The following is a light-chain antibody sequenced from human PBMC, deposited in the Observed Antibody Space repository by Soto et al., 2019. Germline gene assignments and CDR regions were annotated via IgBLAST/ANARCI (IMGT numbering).Light chain of an antibody. J-gene: IGLJ2*01. V-gene: IGLV2-8*01. CDR3: SSYAGSNNFGV. CDR2: EVT. Sequence: QSALTQPPSVSGSPGQSVTISCTGTSSDVGDYNYVSWYQHQPDKAPKLMIYEVTKLPSGVPDRFSGSKSGNTASLTVSGLQAEDEADYYCSSYAGSNNFGVFGGGTKLTVL. CDR1: SSDVGDYNY.